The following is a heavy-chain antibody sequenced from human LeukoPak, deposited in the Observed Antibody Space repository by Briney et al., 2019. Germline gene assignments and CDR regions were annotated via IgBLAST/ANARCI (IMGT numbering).Heavy chain of an antibody. Sequence: GGSLRLSCAASGFTFRSYNMNWVRQAPGKGLEWVSYISSSSTTVYYADSVKGRFTISRDNAKNSLYLQMNSLRAEDTAVYYCARDGKYYYGMDVWGQGTTVTVSS. CDR2: ISSSSTTV. CDR1: GFTFRSYN. D-gene: IGHD1-14*01. J-gene: IGHJ6*02. CDR3: ARDGKYYYGMDV. V-gene: IGHV3-48*01.